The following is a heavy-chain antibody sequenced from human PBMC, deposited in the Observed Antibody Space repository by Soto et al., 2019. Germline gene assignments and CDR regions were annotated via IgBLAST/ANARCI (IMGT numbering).Heavy chain of an antibody. D-gene: IGHD3-3*01. CDR2: ISVSGSNT. CDR3: ANIVDFWSGNYYFDY. CDR1: GFTFSSYA. V-gene: IGHV3-23*01. Sequence: GGSLRLSCAASGFTFSSYAMHWVRQAPGKGLEWVAIISVSGSNTYYADSVKGRFTISRDNSKNTLYLQMNSLRAEDTAVYYCANIVDFWSGNYYFDYWGQGTLVTVSS. J-gene: IGHJ4*02.